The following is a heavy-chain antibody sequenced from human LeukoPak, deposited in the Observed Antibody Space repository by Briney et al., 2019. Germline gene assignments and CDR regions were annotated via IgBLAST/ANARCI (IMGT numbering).Heavy chain of an antibody. V-gene: IGHV3-21*01. Sequence: PGGSLRLFCAASGFTFSSYSINWVRQAPGKGLEWVSSISPISSYIYYADSVKGRFTVSRDNAKNSLYLQMNSLRAEDTAVYYCARDYTAMASDYWGQGTLVSVSS. CDR3: ARDYTAMASDY. CDR2: ISPISSYI. J-gene: IGHJ4*02. D-gene: IGHD5-18*01. CDR1: GFTFSSYS.